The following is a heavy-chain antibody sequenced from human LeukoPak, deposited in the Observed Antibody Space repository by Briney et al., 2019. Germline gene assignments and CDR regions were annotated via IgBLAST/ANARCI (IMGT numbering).Heavy chain of an antibody. V-gene: IGHV1-2*02. D-gene: IGHD3-10*01. CDR2: INPNSGGT. CDR3: AIVWFGEGGDWFDP. CDR1: GYTFTCYY. J-gene: IGHJ5*02. Sequence: ASVKVSFKASGYTFTCYYMHWVRQAPGQGLEWMGWINPNSGGTNYAQKFQGRVTMTRDTSISTAYMELSRLRSDDTAVYYCAIVWFGEGGDWFDPWGQGTLVTVSS.